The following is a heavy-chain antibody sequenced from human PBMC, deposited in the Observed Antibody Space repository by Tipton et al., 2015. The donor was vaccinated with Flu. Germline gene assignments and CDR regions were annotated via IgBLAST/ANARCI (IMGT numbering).Heavy chain of an antibody. V-gene: IGHV4-34*01. J-gene: IGHJ4*02. D-gene: IGHD4-17*01. CDR1: GGSFSGHY. Sequence: GLVKPSETLSLTCAVYGGSFSGHYWSWVRQPPGKGLEWIGEINHSGSPNYNPSLKSRVTISVDTSKNQFSLKVTSLTAADTAVYYCARGCDYANAYLDYWGQGTLVTVSS. CDR3: ARGCDYANAYLDY. CDR2: INHSGSP.